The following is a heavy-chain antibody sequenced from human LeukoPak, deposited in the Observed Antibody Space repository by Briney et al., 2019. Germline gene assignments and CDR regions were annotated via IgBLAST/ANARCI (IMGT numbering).Heavy chain of an antibody. CDR3: ARSSTHRFDP. Sequence: SETLSLTCTVSGASINSGSDYWTWIRQPAGKGLEWIGRIYTTGTTTYNPSLESRVTISKDTSNNRFSLQLSSVTAADTAVYYCARSSTHRFDPWGQGTLVTVSS. J-gene: IGHJ5*02. CDR2: IYTTGTT. V-gene: IGHV4-61*02. CDR1: GASINSGSDY. D-gene: IGHD2-15*01.